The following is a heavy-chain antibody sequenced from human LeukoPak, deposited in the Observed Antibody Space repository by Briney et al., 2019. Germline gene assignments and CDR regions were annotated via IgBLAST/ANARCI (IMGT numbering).Heavy chain of an antibody. CDR2: INPNSGGT. D-gene: IGHD3-22*01. J-gene: IGHJ5*02. V-gene: IGHV1-2*06. Sequence: ASVKVPCKASGYTFTGYYMHWVRQAPGQGLEWMGRINPNSGGTNYAQKFQGRVTMTTDTSTSTAYMELRSLRSDDTAVYYCARDQGPYYYDSSGSGFDPWGQGTLVTVSS. CDR3: ARDQGPYYYDSSGSGFDP. CDR1: GYTFTGYY.